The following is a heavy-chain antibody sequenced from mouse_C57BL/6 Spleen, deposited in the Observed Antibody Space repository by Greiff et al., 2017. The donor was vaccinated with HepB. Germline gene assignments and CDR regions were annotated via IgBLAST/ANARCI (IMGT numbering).Heavy chain of an antibody. CDR1: GFSLTSYA. Sequence: QVQLKESGPGLVAPSQRLSITCTVSGFSLTSYAISWVRQPPGKGLEWLGVIWTGGGTNYNSALKSRLSISKDNSKSQVFLKMNSLQTDDTARYYCASHYDGYLGDYFDYWGQGTTLTVSS. J-gene: IGHJ2*01. CDR3: ASHYDGYLGDYFDY. CDR2: IWTGGGT. D-gene: IGHD2-3*01. V-gene: IGHV2-9-1*01.